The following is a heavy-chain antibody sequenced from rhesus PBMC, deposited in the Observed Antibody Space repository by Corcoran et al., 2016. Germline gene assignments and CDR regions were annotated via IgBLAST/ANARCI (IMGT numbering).Heavy chain of an antibody. CDR3: VGLMVAGPVEY. CDR2: ISGDATSP. CDR1: GGSISSNS. D-gene: IGHD6-37*01. V-gene: IGHV4-173*01. J-gene: IGHJ4*01. Sequence: QLQLQESGPGLVKPSETLSVTCAVSGGSISSNSWTWIRQPPGKGLEWIGRISGDATSPASHPSLKSRVTISTDTSKTQFSLKLDSVTAADTAVYYCVGLMVAGPVEYWGQGVLVTVSS.